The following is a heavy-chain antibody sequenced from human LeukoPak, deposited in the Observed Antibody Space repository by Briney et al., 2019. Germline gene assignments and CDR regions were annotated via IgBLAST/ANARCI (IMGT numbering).Heavy chain of an antibody. V-gene: IGHV4-59*01. CDR2: IYYSRST. D-gene: IGHD2-15*01. CDR1: GGSISSYY. CDR3: ARDFGEYCSGGSCQRDYYYGMDV. J-gene: IGHJ6*02. Sequence: SETLSLTCTVSGGSISSYYWSWIRQPPGKGLEWIGYIYYSRSTNYNPSLKSRVTISVDTSKNQFSLKLSSVTAADTAVYYCARDFGEYCSGGSCQRDYYYGMDVWGQGTTVTVSS.